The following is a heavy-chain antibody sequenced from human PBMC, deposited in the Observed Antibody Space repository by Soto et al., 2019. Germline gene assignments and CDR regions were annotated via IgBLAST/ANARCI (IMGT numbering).Heavy chain of an antibody. J-gene: IGHJ5*02. V-gene: IGHV1-69*13. CDR1: GGTFSSYA. D-gene: IGHD3-10*01. CDR3: ASGDYYGSGSYYRLGTSWFDP. Sequence: VASVKVSCKASGGTFSSYAISWVRQAPGQGLEWMGGIIPIFGTANYAQKFQGRVTITADESTSTAYMELSSLRSEDTAVYYCASGDYYGSGSYYRLGTSWFDPWGQGTLVTSPQ. CDR2: IIPIFGTA.